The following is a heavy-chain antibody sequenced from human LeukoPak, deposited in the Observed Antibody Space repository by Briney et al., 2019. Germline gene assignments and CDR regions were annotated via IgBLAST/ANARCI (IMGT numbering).Heavy chain of an antibody. J-gene: IGHJ4*02. D-gene: IGHD2-2*01. CDR1: GFTFSDYY. CDR3: ARTDKTVVVPAAMYDY. V-gene: IGHV3-11*04. CDR2: ISSSGSTI. Sequence: KPGGSLRLSCAASGFTFSDYYMSWIRQAPGKGLEWVSYISSSGSTIYYADSVKGRFTISRDNAKNSLYLQMNSLRADDTAVYYCARTDKTVVVPAAMYDYWGQGTLVTVSS.